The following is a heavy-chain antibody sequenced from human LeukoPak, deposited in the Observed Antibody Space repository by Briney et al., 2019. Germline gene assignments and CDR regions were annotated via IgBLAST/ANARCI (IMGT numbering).Heavy chain of an antibody. CDR3: ARGGWLVTY. Sequence: SETLSLTCTVSGSSISSYYWSWIRQPPGKGLEWIGYIYYSGSTNYNPSLKSRVTISVDTSKNQFSLKLSSVTAADTAVYYCARGGWLVTYWGQGTLVTVSS. CDR2: IYYSGST. J-gene: IGHJ4*02. CDR1: GSSISSYY. D-gene: IGHD6-19*01. V-gene: IGHV4-59*01.